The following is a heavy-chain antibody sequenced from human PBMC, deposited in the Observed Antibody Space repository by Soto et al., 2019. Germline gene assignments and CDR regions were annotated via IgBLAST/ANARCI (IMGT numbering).Heavy chain of an antibody. D-gene: IGHD3-3*01. Sequence: SETLSLTCAVSGGSISSGGYSWSWIRQPPGKGLEWIGYIYHSGSTYYNPSLKSRVTISVDRSKNQFSLKLSSVTAADTAVYYCASGNYDFWSGYQNWFDPWGEGTLVTVSS. J-gene: IGHJ5*02. CDR3: ASGNYDFWSGYQNWFDP. V-gene: IGHV4-30-2*01. CDR1: GGSISSGGYS. CDR2: IYHSGST.